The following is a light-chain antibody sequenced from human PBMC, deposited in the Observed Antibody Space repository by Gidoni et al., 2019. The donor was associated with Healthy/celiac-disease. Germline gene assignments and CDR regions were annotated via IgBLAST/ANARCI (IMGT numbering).Light chain of an antibody. CDR2: GAS. CDR3: QQYGSSPPWT. V-gene: IGKV3-20*01. Sequence: EIVLTQAPGTMSLSPGERATLACRASQSVSRSYLAWYQQKPGQAPRLLIYGASRRATGLPDRFSGRGSRPDFPLTISTLEPEDFAVYSCQQYGSSPPWTFGQGTQVDIQ. J-gene: IGKJ1*01. CDR1: QSVSRSY.